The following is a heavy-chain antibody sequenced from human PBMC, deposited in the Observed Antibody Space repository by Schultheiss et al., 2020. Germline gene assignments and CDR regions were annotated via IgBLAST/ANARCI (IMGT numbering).Heavy chain of an antibody. CDR2: ISWNSGSI. Sequence: GGSLRLSCAASGFTFSSYSMNWVRQAPGKGLEWVSGISWNSGSIGYADSVKGRFTISRDNAKNTLYLQMNSLRAEDTAVYYCARELDGWGQGTLVTVSS. D-gene: IGHD5-24*01. CDR3: ARELDG. V-gene: IGHV3-48*04. CDR1: GFTFSSYS. J-gene: IGHJ4*02.